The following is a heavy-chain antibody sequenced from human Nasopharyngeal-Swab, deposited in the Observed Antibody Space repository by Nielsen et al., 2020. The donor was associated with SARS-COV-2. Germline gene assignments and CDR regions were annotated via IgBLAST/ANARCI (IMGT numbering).Heavy chain of an antibody. V-gene: IGHV3-7*03. CDR3: VRNEI. CDR2: IKQDGTLK. J-gene: IGHJ4*02. CDR1: GFTFSDYW. Sequence: GESLKIYCGGPGFTFSDYWMSWVRQSPDKGLEWVANIKQDGTLKSYVDSVKGRFIISRDNAKNSLDLQMNSLRVEDTAVYYCVRNEIWGQGTLVTVS.